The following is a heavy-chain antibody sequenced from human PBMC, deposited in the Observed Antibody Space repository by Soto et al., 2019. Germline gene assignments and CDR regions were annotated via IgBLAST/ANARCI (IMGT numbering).Heavy chain of an antibody. J-gene: IGHJ3*02. CDR2: IYNSGNT. V-gene: IGHV4-30-4*01. D-gene: IGHD3-16*01. Sequence: QVQLQESGPGLVKPSQTLSLTCTVSGGSISSGDYYWNWIRQPPGKGLEWIGFIYNSGNTYYNPSLKSRRTISGDTSKNQFSLKLTSVTAADTAVYYCARNDYDYVWESPGGDAFDIWGQGTLITVSS. CDR1: GGSISSGDYY. CDR3: ARNDYDYVWESPGGDAFDI.